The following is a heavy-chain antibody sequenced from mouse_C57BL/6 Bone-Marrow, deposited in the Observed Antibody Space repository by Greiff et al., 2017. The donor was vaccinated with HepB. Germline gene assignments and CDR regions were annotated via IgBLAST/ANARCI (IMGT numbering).Heavy chain of an antibody. J-gene: IGHJ3*01. V-gene: IGHV1-64*01. CDR1: GFNIKDDY. CDR2: IHPNSGST. D-gene: IGHD1-1*01. CDR3: AREGDIGYYYGSRAFAY. Sequence: QVQLQQSGAELVRPGASVKLSCTASGFNIKDDYMHWVKQRPGQGLEWIGMIHPNSGSTNYNEKFKSKATLTVDKSSSTAYMQLSSLTSEDSAVYYCAREGDIGYYYGSRAFAYWGQGTLVTVSA.